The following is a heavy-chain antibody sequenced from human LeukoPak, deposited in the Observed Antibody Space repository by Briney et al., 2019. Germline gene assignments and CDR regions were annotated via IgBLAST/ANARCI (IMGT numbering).Heavy chain of an antibody. CDR3: ARLYPFDY. V-gene: IGHV4-34*01. D-gene: IGHD2-2*01. J-gene: IGHJ4*02. CDR1: GFTFSSYG. CDR2: INHSGST. Sequence: PGGSLRLSCAASGFTFSSYGMHWVRQAPGKGLEWIGEINHSGSTNYNPSLKSRVTISVDTSKNQFSLKLSSVTAADTAVYYCARLYPFDYWGQGTLVTVSS.